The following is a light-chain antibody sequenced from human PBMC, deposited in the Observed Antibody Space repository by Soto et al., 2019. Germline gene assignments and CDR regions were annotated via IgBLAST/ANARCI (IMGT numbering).Light chain of an antibody. CDR3: QQYSSWSPLT. CDR1: QSVNSH. Sequence: EIVITQTPATLSVSPGDGATLSCRASQSVNSHLAWYQQKPGQAPRLLIYEVFTRATGIPARFSGSGSGTEFTLTISSLXSEDSAVYYCQQYSSWSPLTFGGGTKVDIK. V-gene: IGKV3-15*01. J-gene: IGKJ4*01. CDR2: EVF.